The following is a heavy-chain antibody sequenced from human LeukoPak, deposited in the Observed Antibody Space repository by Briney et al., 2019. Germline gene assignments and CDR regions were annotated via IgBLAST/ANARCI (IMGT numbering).Heavy chain of an antibody. CDR1: GGSISSYY. Sequence: SETLSLTCTVSGGSISSYYWSWIRQPAGKGLEWIGRIYTSGSTNYNPSLKSRVTISVDTTKNQFSLKLSSVTAADTAVYYCARGDSGYDYGYYYYGMDVWGQGTTVTVSS. J-gene: IGHJ6*02. CDR3: ARGDSGYDYGYYYYGMDV. V-gene: IGHV4-4*07. D-gene: IGHD5-12*01. CDR2: IYTSGST.